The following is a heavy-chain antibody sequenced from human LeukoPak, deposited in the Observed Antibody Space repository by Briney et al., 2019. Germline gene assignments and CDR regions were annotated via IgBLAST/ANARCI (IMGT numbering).Heavy chain of an antibody. V-gene: IGHV4-4*02. CDR1: GGSISSSNW. CDR3: ARLYCSSTSCRIY. D-gene: IGHD2-2*01. Sequence: SETLSLTCAVSGGSISSSNWWSWVRQPPGKGLEWIGEIYHSGSTNYNPSLKSRVTISVDKSKNQFSLKLSSVTAADTAVYYCARLYCSSTSCRIYWGQGTLVTVSS. J-gene: IGHJ4*02. CDR2: IYHSGST.